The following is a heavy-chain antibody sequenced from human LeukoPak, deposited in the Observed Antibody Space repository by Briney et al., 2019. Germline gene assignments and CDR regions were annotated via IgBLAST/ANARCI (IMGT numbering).Heavy chain of an antibody. CDR2: IYYSGST. J-gene: IGHJ4*02. CDR1: GGSISSSSYY. D-gene: IGHD3-3*01. Sequence: SETLSLTCTVSGGSISSSSYYWGWIRQPPGKGLEWIGSIYYSGSTYYNPSLKSRVTISVDTSKNQFSLKLSSVTAADTAVYYCARHCYDFRSGYYLDYWGQGTLVTVSS. CDR3: ARHCYDFRSGYYLDY. V-gene: IGHV4-39*01.